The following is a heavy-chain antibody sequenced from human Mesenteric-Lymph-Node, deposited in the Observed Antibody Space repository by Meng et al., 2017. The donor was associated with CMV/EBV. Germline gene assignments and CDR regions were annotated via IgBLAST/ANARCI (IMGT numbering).Heavy chain of an antibody. J-gene: IGHJ4*02. CDR3: ARARRGY. CDR2: INPNSGDR. Sequence: ASVKVSCKASGYTFTDYYLHWVRQAPGQGLEWMGWINPNSGDRKYAQKFQGRVAMTRDTSISTAYMELSRLTSDDTAVYYCARARRGYWGQGTLVTSPQ. V-gene: IGHV1-2*02. D-gene: IGHD3-10*01. CDR1: GYTFTDYY.